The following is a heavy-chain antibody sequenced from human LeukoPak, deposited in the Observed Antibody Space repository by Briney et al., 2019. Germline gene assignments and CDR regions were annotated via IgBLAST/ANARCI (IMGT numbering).Heavy chain of an antibody. Sequence: ASVRVSCKTSGYSENFYGITWVRQVAGQGLEWMGWISAYNGNTNYAQKLQGRVTMTRNTSISTAYMELSSLRSEDTAVYYCARSPSLHSGYDYSSYYYYYMDVWGKGTTVTISS. CDR3: ARSPSLHSGYDYSSYYYYYMDV. V-gene: IGHV1-18*01. J-gene: IGHJ6*03. D-gene: IGHD5-12*01. CDR2: ISAYNGNT. CDR1: GYSENFYG.